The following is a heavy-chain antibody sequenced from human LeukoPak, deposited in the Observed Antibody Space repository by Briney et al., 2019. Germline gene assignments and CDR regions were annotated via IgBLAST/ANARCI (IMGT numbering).Heavy chain of an antibody. D-gene: IGHD6-19*01. CDR1: GFTFSSYW. CDR2: IKQDGSEK. J-gene: IGHJ6*03. CDR3: ARFLKQSSGWLVYYYYYMDV. V-gene: IGHV3-7*01. Sequence: GGSLRLSCAASGFTFSSYWMSWVRQAPGKGLEWVANIKQDGSEKYYVDSVKGRFTISRDNAKNSLYLQMNSLRAEDTAVYYCARFLKQSSGWLVYYYYYMDVWGKGTTVTVSS.